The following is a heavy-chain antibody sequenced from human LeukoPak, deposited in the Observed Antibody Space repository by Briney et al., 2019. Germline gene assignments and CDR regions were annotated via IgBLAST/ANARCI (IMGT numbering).Heavy chain of an antibody. V-gene: IGHV1-2*02. Sequence: ASVKVSCKASGYTFTSYDINWVRQATGQGLEWMGWINPNSGGTNYAQKFQGRVTMTRDTSISTAYMELSRLRSDDTAVYYCASVVLAGDFDYWGQGTLVTVSS. D-gene: IGHD2-2*01. J-gene: IGHJ4*02. CDR2: INPNSGGT. CDR1: GYTFTSYD. CDR3: ASVVLAGDFDY.